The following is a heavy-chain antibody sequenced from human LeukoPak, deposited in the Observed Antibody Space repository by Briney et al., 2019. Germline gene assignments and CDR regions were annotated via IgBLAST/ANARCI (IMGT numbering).Heavy chain of an antibody. J-gene: IGHJ1*01. CDR2: IDPSDSYT. Sequence: GESLKISCKGSGYSFTSYWISWVRQMPGKGLEWMGRIDPSDSYTNYSPSFQGHVTISVDKSISTAYLQWSSLKASDTAMYYCAGAGIAVAGNAEYFQHWGQGTLVTVSS. CDR1: GYSFTSYW. D-gene: IGHD6-19*01. V-gene: IGHV5-10-1*01. CDR3: AGAGIAVAGNAEYFQH.